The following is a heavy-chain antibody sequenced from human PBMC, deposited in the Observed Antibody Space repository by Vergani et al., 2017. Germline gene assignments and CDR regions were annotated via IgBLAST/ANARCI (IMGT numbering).Heavy chain of an antibody. CDR2: IRSKAYGGTT. CDR1: GFTFGDYA. J-gene: IGHJ6*02. V-gene: IGHV3-49*04. Sequence: EVQLVESGGGLVQPGRSLRLSCTASGFTFGDYAMSWVRQAPGKGLEWVGFIRSKAYGGTTEYAASVKGRFTISRHNSKNTLYLQMNSLRAEDTAVYYCARGFAYYGMDVWGQGTTVTVSS. CDR3: ARGFAYYGMDV. D-gene: IGHD3-3*01.